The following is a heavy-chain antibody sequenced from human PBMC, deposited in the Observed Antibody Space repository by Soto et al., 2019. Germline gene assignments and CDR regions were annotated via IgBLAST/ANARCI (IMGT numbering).Heavy chain of an antibody. CDR2: IYYSGST. D-gene: IGHD3-9*01. Sequence: SETLSLTCTVSGGSISSGGYYWSWIRQHPGKGLEWIGYIYYSGSTYYNPSLKSRVTISVDTSKNQFSLKLSSVTAADTAVYYCRAGMDWASDYFDYWGQGTLVTVSS. CDR3: RAGMDWASDYFDY. J-gene: IGHJ4*02. V-gene: IGHV4-31*03. CDR1: GGSISSGGYY.